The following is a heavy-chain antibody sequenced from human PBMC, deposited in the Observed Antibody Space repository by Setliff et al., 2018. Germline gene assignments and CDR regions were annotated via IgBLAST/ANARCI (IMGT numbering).Heavy chain of an antibody. CDR2: ISSSGSYI. CDR3: ARVGQATVVTAIHGALDY. V-gene: IGHV3-21*01. Sequence: GGSLRLSCAASGFTFSSYSMNWVRQAPGKGLEWVSFISSSGSYIYYGDSVKGRFTISRDNSKNTLYLQMNSLRAADTAMYHCARVGQATVVTAIHGALDYWGQGTLVTVSS. D-gene: IGHD2-21*02. CDR1: GFTFSSYS. J-gene: IGHJ4*02.